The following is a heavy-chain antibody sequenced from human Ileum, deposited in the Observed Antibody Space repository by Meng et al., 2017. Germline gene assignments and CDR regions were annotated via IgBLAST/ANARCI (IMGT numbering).Heavy chain of an antibody. CDR2: LNTANGYT. CDR1: GYTFTSYF. V-gene: IGHV1-3*04. CDR3: ARGDSRGALDY. J-gene: IGHJ4*02. Sequence: ASAKVFCKASGYTFTSYFIQWVRQAPGQRLEWVAWLNTANGYTKFSQKFQGRVTITRDTSASTAYMDLGSLRSEDTAVYYCARGDSRGALDYWGQGTLVTVSS. D-gene: IGHD3-22*01.